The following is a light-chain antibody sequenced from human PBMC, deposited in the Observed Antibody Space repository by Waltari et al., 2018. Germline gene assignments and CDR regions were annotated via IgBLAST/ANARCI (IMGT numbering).Light chain of an antibody. Sequence: DIQMTQSPSTLSPSVVDRVTITCRASQSVSSWLAWYRQKPGEAPKLLIYDASSLESGVPSRFSGSGSGTEFTLTISSLQSDDFATYYCQQYRGLWTFGQGTRVEVK. CDR3: QQYRGLWT. CDR1: QSVSSW. J-gene: IGKJ1*01. V-gene: IGKV1-5*01. CDR2: DAS.